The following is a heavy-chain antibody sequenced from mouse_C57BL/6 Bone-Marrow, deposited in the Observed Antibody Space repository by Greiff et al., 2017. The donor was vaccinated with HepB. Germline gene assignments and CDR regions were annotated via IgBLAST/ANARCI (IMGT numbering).Heavy chain of an antibody. Sequence: EVQLQQSGAELVRPGASVKLSCTASGFNIKDDYMHWVKQRPEQGLEWIGWIDPENGDTEYASKFQGKATITADTSSTTAYLQLSSLTSEDTAVYYCADGYYEVMDYWGQGTSVTVSS. CDR2: IDPENGDT. V-gene: IGHV14-4*01. CDR1: GFNIKDDY. CDR3: ADGYYEVMDY. J-gene: IGHJ4*01. D-gene: IGHD2-3*01.